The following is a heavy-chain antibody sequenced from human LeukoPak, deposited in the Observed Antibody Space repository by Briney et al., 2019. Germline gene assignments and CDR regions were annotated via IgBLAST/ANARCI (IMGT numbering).Heavy chain of an antibody. CDR3: ARTRELLDS. CDR2: IYPNSGDT. D-gene: IGHD1-7*01. CDR1: GYTFTCYY. J-gene: IGHJ4*02. Sequence: ASVTVSLMASGYTFTCYYIHWVRQAPGQGLEWMGWIYPNSGDTNHAQKFQGRVTLTRDTSISTAYMQLNNLRSDDTAVYYCARTRELLDSWGQGTLVTVSS. V-gene: IGHV1-2*02.